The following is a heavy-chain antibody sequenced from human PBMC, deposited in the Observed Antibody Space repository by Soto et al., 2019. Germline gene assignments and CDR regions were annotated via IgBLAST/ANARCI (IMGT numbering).Heavy chain of an antibody. Sequence: GGSLRLSCAASGSTFSSYSMNWVRQAPGQGMEWVSYISSSSSTIYYADSVKGRFTISRDNAKNSLYLQMNSLRDEDTAVYYCARDRAGAGCAKLDYYSYGMDVWGQGTTVTVSS. J-gene: IGHJ6*02. V-gene: IGHV3-48*02. D-gene: IGHD6-19*01. CDR2: ISSSSSTI. CDR1: GSTFSSYS. CDR3: ARDRAGAGCAKLDYYSYGMDV.